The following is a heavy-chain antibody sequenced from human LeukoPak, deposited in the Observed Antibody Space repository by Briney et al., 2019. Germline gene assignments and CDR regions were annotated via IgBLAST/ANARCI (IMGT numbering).Heavy chain of an antibody. CDR3: ARGAGYNYGPYDS. CDR2: IYHSGST. D-gene: IGHD5-18*01. CDR1: GGSISRDDYY. Sequence: PSETLSLTCTVSGGSISRDDYYWSWIRQPPGKGLEWIGSIYHSGSTYYNPSLKSRLTISLDTSKNQFSLRLTSVTAADTAIYYCARGAGYNYGPYDSWGQGTLVTVSS. J-gene: IGHJ4*02. V-gene: IGHV4-30-4*01.